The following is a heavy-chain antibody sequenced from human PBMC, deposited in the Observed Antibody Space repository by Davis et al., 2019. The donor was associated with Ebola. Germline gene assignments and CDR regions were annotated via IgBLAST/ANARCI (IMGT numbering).Heavy chain of an antibody. CDR3: ARAQRITNLIFDY. V-gene: IGHV4-59*01. Sequence: MPSETLSLTCTVGSISNYYWNWIRQTPGKGLEWIGSVSYSGSPNYNPSLRSRVSISVDTSKNQFSLEMNSVTAADTAVYFCARAQRITNLIFDYWGQGTLVTVSS. CDR2: VSYSGSP. D-gene: IGHD3-3*01. J-gene: IGHJ4*02. CDR1: SISNYY.